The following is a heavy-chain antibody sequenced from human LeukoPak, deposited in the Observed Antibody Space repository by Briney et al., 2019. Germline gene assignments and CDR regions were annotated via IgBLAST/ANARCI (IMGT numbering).Heavy chain of an antibody. V-gene: IGHV1-24*01. J-gene: IGHJ2*01. CDR3: VSDRSDGGYAESNGYPTFDL. D-gene: IGHD5-24*01. Sequence: ASVKVSCKVSGYALSESSIHWVRQTPGEGFVETTYAQKFRGRVTMTEDTSTDTAYMELINLRSDDTAVYYCVSDRSDGGYAESNGYPTFDLWGRGTLVTVSS. CDR1: GYALSESS. CDR2: ET.